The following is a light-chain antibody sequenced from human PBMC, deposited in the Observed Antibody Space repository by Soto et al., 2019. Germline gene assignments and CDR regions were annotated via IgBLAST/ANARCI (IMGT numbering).Light chain of an antibody. Sequence: QSVLTQPPSASGTPGQRVTISCSGSSSNIGRNYVCWYHQLPGAAPRLLMYSNNQRPSGVADCFSGSKSGSSASLSISGLRSEDEDDYYCAAWDDSLLSVVFGGGTKLTVL. CDR2: SNN. CDR1: SSNIGRNY. V-gene: IGLV1-47*01. CDR3: AAWDDSLLSVV. J-gene: IGLJ2*01.